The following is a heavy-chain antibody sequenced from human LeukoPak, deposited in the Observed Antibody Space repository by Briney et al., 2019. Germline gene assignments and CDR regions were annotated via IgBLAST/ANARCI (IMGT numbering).Heavy chain of an antibody. CDR3: ARARTYYYGSGSYYPPRYYYYMDV. CDR1: GYSISSGYY. CDR2: IYHSGST. D-gene: IGHD3-10*01. Sequence: SETLSLTCTVSGYSISSGYYWGWIRPPPGKWLEWIGSIYHSGSTNYNPSLKSRVTISVDTSKNQFSLKLSSVTAADTAVYYCARARTYYYGSGSYYPPRYYYYMDVWGKGTTVTVSS. V-gene: IGHV4-38-2*02. J-gene: IGHJ6*03.